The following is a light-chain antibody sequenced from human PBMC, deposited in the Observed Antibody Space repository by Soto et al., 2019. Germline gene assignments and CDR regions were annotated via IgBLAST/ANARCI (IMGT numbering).Light chain of an antibody. J-gene: IGLJ1*01. CDR3: CSYAGSYTYV. Sequence: QSALTQPRSASGSPGQSVTISCTGTSSDVGGYNYVSWYQQHPGKAPKLMIYGVSKRPSGVPDRFSGSKSGNTASLTISGLQAEDEADYYCCSYAGSYTYVFGPGTKLTVL. CDR2: GVS. CDR1: SSDVGGYNY. V-gene: IGLV2-11*01.